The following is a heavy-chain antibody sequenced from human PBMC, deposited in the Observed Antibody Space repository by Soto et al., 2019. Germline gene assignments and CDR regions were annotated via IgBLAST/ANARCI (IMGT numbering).Heavy chain of an antibody. D-gene: IGHD6-19*01. V-gene: IGHV2-26*01. Sequence: QVTLKESGPVLVKPTETLTLRCTESGLSITDSEMGVSWIRQPPGQPLEWLAHIDSSGEKSYRTFLKSRLAISKYTSKSQIVLTMTNMDPADTATYYCARRHLAVAVSPWFDPWGQGIPVTVSS. CDR3: ARRHLAVAVSPWFDP. CDR2: IDSSGEK. CDR1: GLSITDSEMG. J-gene: IGHJ5*02.